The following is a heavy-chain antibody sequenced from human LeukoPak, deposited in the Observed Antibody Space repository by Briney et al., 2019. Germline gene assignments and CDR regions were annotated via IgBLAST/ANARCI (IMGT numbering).Heavy chain of an antibody. Sequence: SETLSLTCTVSGGSISSGGYYWSWIRQPPGKGLEWIGYIYHSGSTYYIPSLKSRVTISVDRSKNQFSLKLSSVTAADTAVYYCARGRYGWLPFDYWGQGTLVTVSS. J-gene: IGHJ4*02. D-gene: IGHD3-16*01. CDR3: ARGRYGWLPFDY. CDR2: IYHSGST. CDR1: GGSISSGGYY. V-gene: IGHV4-30-2*01.